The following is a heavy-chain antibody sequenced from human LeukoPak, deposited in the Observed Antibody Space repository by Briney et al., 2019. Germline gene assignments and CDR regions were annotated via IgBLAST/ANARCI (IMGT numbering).Heavy chain of an antibody. CDR1: GFTFSSYE. CDR2: ISSSGSTI. D-gene: IGHD7-27*01. V-gene: IGHV3-48*03. J-gene: IGHJ4*02. CDR3: ARGLANWGSYYFDY. Sequence: GGSLRLSCAASGFTFSSYEMNWVRQAPGKGLEWVSYISSSGSTIYYADSVKGRFTISRDNAKNSLYLQMNSLRAEDTAVYYCARGLANWGSYYFDYWGQGTLVTVSS.